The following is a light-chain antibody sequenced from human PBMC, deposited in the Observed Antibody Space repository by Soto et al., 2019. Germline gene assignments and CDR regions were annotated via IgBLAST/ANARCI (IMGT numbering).Light chain of an antibody. J-gene: IGKJ4*01. CDR3: QQYHKWPPVT. Sequence: EIVMTQPPATLSVSLGERATLSCRASQTVTSNLAWYQQKPGQPPRLLIYAASTRATGIPARFSGSGSGTEFTLTISSLQSEDFAVYYCQQYHKWPPVTFGGGTKVDIK. CDR2: AAS. V-gene: IGKV3-15*01. CDR1: QTVTSN.